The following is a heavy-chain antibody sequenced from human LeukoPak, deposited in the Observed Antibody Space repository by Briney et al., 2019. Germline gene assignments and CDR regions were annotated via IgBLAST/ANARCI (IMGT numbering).Heavy chain of an antibody. Sequence: ASVKVSCKASGYTFTGYYMNWVRQAPGQGLEWMGIINPSGGSTSYAQKFQGRVTMTRDTSTSTVYMELSSLRSEDTAVYYCARDQGSGSYLGYWGQGTLVTVSS. D-gene: IGHD1-26*01. CDR2: INPSGGST. V-gene: IGHV1-46*01. CDR3: ARDQGSGSYLGY. CDR1: GYTFTGYY. J-gene: IGHJ4*02.